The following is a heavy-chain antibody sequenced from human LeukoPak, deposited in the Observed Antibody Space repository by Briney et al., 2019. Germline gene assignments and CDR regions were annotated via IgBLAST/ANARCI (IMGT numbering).Heavy chain of an antibody. CDR3: ASKGDSSGYKY. J-gene: IGHJ4*02. V-gene: IGHV1-46*01. D-gene: IGHD3-22*01. CDR1: GYTFTSYY. Sequence: ASVKVSCKASGYTFTSYYMHWVRQAPGQGLEWMGIINPSGGSTSYAQKFQGRVTITADKSTSTAYMELSSLRSEDTAVYYCASKGDSSGYKYWGQGTLVTVSS. CDR2: INPSGGST.